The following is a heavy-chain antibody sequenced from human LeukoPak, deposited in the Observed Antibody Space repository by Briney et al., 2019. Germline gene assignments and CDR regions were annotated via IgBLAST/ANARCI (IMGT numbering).Heavy chain of an antibody. J-gene: IGHJ4*02. CDR3: ARGFHFDY. CDR1: GFTFSSYA. Sequence: GSLRLSCAASGFTFSSYAMHWVRQAPGKGLEWVAVISYDGSNKYYADSVKGRFTISRDNSKNTLYLQMNSLRAEDTAVYYCARGFHFDYWGQGTLVTVSS. CDR2: ISYDGSNK. D-gene: IGHD3-10*01. V-gene: IGHV3-30-3*01.